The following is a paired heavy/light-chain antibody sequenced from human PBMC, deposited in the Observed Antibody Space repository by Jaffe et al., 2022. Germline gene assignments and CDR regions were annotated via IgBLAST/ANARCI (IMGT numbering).Light chain of an antibody. CDR2: EVF. Sequence: DILMTQTPLSVSVTPGQPASISCRSSQSLFQSDGKTYLHWYLQRPGQPPQLLIYEVFNRFSGVPNRFSGSGSKMDFTLNISRVEAEDVGVYYCMQSIELLTFGGGTRV. V-gene: IGKV2D-29*01. CDR3: MQSIELLT. J-gene: IGKJ4*01. CDR1: QSLFQSDGKTY.
Heavy chain of an antibody. CDR2: IYYTGDV. V-gene: IGHV4-59*01. CDR1: GGSMNPFF. CDR3: ARWRDGYNHPATPELDY. Sequence: QVQLHQSGPGLVKPSETLSLTCSVSGGSMNPFFWSWIRQTPGKGLEWLGYIYYTGDVHYNPSLKSRLTISIDTSKNQFFLNLRSVTDADTAVYYCARWRDGYNHPATPELDYWGRGTLVTVSS. D-gene: IGHD1-1*01. J-gene: IGHJ4*02.